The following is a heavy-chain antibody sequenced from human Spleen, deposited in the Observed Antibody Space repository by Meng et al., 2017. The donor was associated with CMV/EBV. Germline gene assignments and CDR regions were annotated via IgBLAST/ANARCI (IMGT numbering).Heavy chain of an antibody. CDR2: MNPNSGNT. CDR1: GYTFTSYG. CDR3: ARIRRVAGTYYYYYGMDV. D-gene: IGHD6-19*01. Sequence: ASVKVSCKASGYTFTSYGISWVRQAPGQGLEWMGWMNPNSGNTGYAQKFQGRVTITRNTSISTAYMELSSLRSEDTAVYYCARIRRVAGTYYYYYGMDVWGQGTTVTVSS. V-gene: IGHV1-8*03. J-gene: IGHJ6*02.